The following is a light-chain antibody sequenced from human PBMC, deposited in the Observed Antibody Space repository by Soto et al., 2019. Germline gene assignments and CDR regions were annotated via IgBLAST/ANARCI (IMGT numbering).Light chain of an antibody. CDR3: QQYGSSRLT. CDR2: DAS. J-gene: IGKJ4*01. Sequence: EIVLTQSPATLSLSPGERATLSCGASQSVSSSYLAWYQQKPGLAPRLLIYDASSRATGIPDRFSGSGSGTDFTLTISRPEPEDFAVYYCQQYGSSRLTFGGGTKVEIK. V-gene: IGKV3D-20*01. CDR1: QSVSSSY.